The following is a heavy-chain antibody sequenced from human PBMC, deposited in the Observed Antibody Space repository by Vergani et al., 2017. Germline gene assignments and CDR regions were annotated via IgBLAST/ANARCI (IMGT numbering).Heavy chain of an antibody. J-gene: IGHJ6*03. CDR2: INTNTGNP. D-gene: IGHD2-2*02. CDR1: GYTFTSYA. Sequence: QVQLVQSGAEVKKPGASVKVSCKASGYTFTSYAMNWVRQAPGQGLEWMGWINTNTGNPTYAQGFTGRFVFSLDTSVSTAYLQISSLKAEDTAVYYCARAGCSSTSCYTGFDYYYYYMDVWGKGTTVTVSS. CDR3: ARAGCSSTSCYTGFDYYYYYMDV. V-gene: IGHV7-4-1*02.